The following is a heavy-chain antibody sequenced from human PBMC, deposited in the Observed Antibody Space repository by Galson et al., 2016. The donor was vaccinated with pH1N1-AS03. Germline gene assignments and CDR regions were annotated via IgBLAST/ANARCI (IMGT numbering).Heavy chain of an antibody. J-gene: IGHJ5*02. CDR3: AGGDVDYCSSLDCHYWFDP. D-gene: IGHD2-2*01. CDR1: GGSITTDY. Sequence: ETLSLTCSVSGGSITTDYWNWIRQPPGKGLEWIGYVSHDGNTNYNPPLYSRVTMSVDTSKNSVYLQMNSLRVEDTAVYYCAGGDVDYCSSLDCHYWFDPWGQGTLVTVSS. CDR2: VSHDGNT. V-gene: IGHV4-59*03.